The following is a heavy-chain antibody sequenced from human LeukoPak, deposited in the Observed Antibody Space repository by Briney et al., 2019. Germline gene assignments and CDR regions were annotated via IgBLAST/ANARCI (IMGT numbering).Heavy chain of an antibody. Sequence: ASVTVSCKASGYTFTGYYMHWVRQAPGQGLEWMGWTNPNSGGTNYAQKFQGRVTMTRDTSISTAYMELSRLRSDDTAVYYCARDLASSSGWFDWGQGTLVTVSS. CDR3: ARDLASSSGWFD. D-gene: IGHD6-19*01. CDR1: GYTFTGYY. V-gene: IGHV1-2*02. CDR2: TNPNSGGT. J-gene: IGHJ4*02.